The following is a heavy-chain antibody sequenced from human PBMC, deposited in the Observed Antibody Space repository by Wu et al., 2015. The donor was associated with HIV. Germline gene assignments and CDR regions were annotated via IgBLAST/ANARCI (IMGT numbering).Heavy chain of an antibody. V-gene: IGHV1-69*12. D-gene: IGHD1/OR15-1a*01. CDR3: ARDLGTGKTDY. CDR1: GGTFSSYA. Sequence: QVQLVQSGAEVKKPGSSVKVSCKASGGTFSSYAISWVRQAPGQGLEWMGGIIPMFGTPNYAQKFQGRVTINADESTNTAYIELSSLRSEDTAEYYCARDLGTGKTDYWGQGTLVTVSS. J-gene: IGHJ4*02. CDR2: IIPMFGTP.